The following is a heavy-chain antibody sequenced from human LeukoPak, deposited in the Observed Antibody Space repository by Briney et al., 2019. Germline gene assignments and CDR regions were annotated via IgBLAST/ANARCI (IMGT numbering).Heavy chain of an antibody. D-gene: IGHD5-24*01. CDR1: GGSFSGYY. CDR2: INHSGST. Sequence: SETLSLTCAVYGGSFSGYYWSWIRQPPGKGLEWIGEINHSGSTNYNPSLKSRVTISVDTSKNQFSLKLSSVTAADTAVYYCAREEMATTRGTNYWGQGTLVTVSS. V-gene: IGHV4-34*01. CDR3: AREEMATTRGTNY. J-gene: IGHJ4*02.